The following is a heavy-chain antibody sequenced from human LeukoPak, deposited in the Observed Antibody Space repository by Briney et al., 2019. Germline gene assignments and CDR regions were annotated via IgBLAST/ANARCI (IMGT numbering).Heavy chain of an antibody. CDR2: ISGSGGST. V-gene: IGHV3-23*01. CDR1: GFTFSSYA. Sequence: GGSLRLSCAASGFTFSSYAMRWVRQAPGKGLEWVSAISGSGGSTYYAGSVKGRFTISRDNSKNTLYLQMNSLRAEDTAVYYCARRNIAAAALDYWGQGTLVTVSS. CDR3: ARRNIAAAALDY. D-gene: IGHD6-13*01. J-gene: IGHJ4*02.